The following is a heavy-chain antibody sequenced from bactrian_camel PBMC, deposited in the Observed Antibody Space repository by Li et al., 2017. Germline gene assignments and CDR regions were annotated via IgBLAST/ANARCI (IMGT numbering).Heavy chain of an antibody. CDR1: GYTSSLYC. V-gene: IGHV3S53*01. D-gene: IGHD6*01. CDR3: AADQDSWLWYNY. CDR2: FDRDGGT. J-gene: IGHJ4*01. Sequence: HVQLVESGGAPVQSGGPLRLSCARSGYTSSLYCMAWFRQAPGKARELIAAFDRDGGTTYADSAKGRFTVSRGNVKNTLYLQMNSLKPEDTAMYYCAADQDSWLWYNYWGQGTQVTVS.